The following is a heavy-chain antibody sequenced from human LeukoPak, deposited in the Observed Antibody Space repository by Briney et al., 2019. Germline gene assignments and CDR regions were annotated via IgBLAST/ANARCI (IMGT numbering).Heavy chain of an antibody. J-gene: IGHJ6*04. CDR1: GGSFSGYY. V-gene: IGHV4-34*01. CDR2: INHSGST. D-gene: IGHD2-2*01. CDR3: ARAPDRECQLPTGMDV. Sequence: SETLSLTCAVYGGSFSGYYWSWIRQPPGKGLEWMGEINHSGSTNYNPSLKSRVTITVDTSKNQFSLKLSSVTAADTAVYYCARAPDRECQLPTGMDVWCKGTTVTVSS.